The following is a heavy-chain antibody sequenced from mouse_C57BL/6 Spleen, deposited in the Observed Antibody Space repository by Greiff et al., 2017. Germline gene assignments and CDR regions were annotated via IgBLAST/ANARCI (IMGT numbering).Heavy chain of an antibody. Sequence: VQLQQPGTELVKPGASVKLSCKASGYTFTSYWMHWVKQRPGQGLEWIGNINPSNGGTNYNEKFKSKATLTVDQSSSTAYMQLSSLTSEDSAVYYCARSRYDYDVWYFDVWGTGTTVTVSS. V-gene: IGHV1-53*01. CDR3: ARSRYDYDVWYFDV. CDR1: GYTFTSYW. CDR2: INPSNGGT. J-gene: IGHJ1*03. D-gene: IGHD2-4*01.